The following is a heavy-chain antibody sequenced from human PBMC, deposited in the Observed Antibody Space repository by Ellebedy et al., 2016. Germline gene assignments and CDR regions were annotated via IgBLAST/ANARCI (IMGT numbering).Heavy chain of an antibody. CDR1: GYTFTSYY. V-gene: IGHV1-46*01. J-gene: IGHJ4*02. Sequence: ASVKVSCXASGYTFTSYYMHWVRQAPGQGLEWMGIINPSGGSTSYAQKFQGRVTMTRDTSTSTVYMELSSLRSEDTAVYYCARDPRLKGIAAASDYWGQGTLVTVSS. CDR2: INPSGGST. CDR3: ARDPRLKGIAAASDY. D-gene: IGHD6-13*01.